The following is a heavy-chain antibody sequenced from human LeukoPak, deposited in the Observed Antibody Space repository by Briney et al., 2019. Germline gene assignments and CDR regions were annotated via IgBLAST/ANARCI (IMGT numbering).Heavy chain of an antibody. Sequence: SVNLSCKPSGYTRTDFYIHWVRQAPGQGLEWMGGIIPIFGTANYAQKFQGRVTITADESTSTAYMELSSLRSEDTAVYYCARDKSDTAMVYNWFDPWGQGTLVTVSS. V-gene: IGHV1-69*13. J-gene: IGHJ5*02. CDR3: ARDKSDTAMVYNWFDP. CDR2: IIPIFGTA. CDR1: GYTRTDFY. D-gene: IGHD5-18*01.